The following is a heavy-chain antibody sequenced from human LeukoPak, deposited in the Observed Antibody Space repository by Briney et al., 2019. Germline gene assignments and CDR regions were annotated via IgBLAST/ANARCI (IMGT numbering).Heavy chain of an antibody. J-gene: IGHJ4*02. CDR2: IYHGGIT. CDR1: GGSISSNSYY. CDR3: ARAPYSSSWLN. D-gene: IGHD6-13*01. Sequence: SETLSLTCTVSGGSISSNSYYWAWVRQPPGKGLEWIGTIYHGGITSYNPSLKSRVTISVDTSKNQFSLKLSSVTAADTAVYYCARAPYSSSWLNWGQGTLVTVSS. V-gene: IGHV4-39*07.